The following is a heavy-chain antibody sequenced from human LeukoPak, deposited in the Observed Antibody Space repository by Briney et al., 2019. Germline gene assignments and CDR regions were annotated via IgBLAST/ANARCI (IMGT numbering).Heavy chain of an antibody. J-gene: IGHJ4*02. CDR2: ISYDGSNK. D-gene: IGHD3-10*01. CDR1: GFTFSSYG. CDR3: ARDPAYYGSGSYGGDY. V-gene: IGHV3-30*03. Sequence: GGSLRLSCAASGFTFSSYGMHWVRQAPGKGLEWVAVISYDGSNKYYADSVKGRFTISRDNSKNALYPQMNSLRAEDTAVYYCARDPAYYGSGSYGGDYWGQGTLVTVSS.